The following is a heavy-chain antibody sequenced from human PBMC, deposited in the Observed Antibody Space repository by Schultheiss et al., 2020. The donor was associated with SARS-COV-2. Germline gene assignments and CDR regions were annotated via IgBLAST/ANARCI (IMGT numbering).Heavy chain of an antibody. V-gene: IGHV1-18*01. Sequence: ASVKVSCKASGYTFTSYGISWVRQAPGQGLEWMGWISAYNGNTNYPQKLQGRVTMTTDTSTSTAYMELRSLRSDDTAVYYCARSSDYYDSSGYYYWGQGTLVTVSS. J-gene: IGHJ4*02. CDR1: GYTFTSYG. CDR2: ISAYNGNT. CDR3: ARSSDYYDSSGYYY. D-gene: IGHD3-22*01.